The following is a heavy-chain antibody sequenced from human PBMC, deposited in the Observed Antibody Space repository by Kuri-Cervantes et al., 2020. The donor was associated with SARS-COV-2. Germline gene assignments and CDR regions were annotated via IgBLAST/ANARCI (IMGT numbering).Heavy chain of an antibody. CDR3: TRRARSTSFWFDP. J-gene: IGHJ5*02. V-gene: IGHV3-73*01. CDR1: GFTFSGSA. CDR2: IRSKANSYAT. Sequence: GGSLRLSCAASGFTFSGSAMHWVRQASGKGLEWVGRIRSKANSYATAYAASVKGRSTISRDDSKNTAYLQMNSLKTEDTAVYYCTRRARSTSFWFDPWGQGTLVTVSS. D-gene: IGHD2-2*01.